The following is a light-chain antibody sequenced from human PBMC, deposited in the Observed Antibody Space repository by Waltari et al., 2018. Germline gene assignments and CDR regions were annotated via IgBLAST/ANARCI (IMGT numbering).Light chain of an antibody. CDR1: HSLTSF. J-gene: IGKJ2*01. Sequence: ESVLTQSPGPLSLSPGKIATLSCRASHSLTSFLAWYQQKPGQAPRLLIYDTSKRATGGPARCSGSASGTDFTLTISSREPEDFAVYYCQQRTDWPLMYTFGQGTKLEIK. CDR2: DTS. CDR3: QQRTDWPLMYT. V-gene: IGKV3-11*01.